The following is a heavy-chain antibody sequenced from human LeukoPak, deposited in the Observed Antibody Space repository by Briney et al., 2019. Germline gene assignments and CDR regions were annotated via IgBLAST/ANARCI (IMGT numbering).Heavy chain of an antibody. D-gene: IGHD3-22*01. V-gene: IGHV3-7*01. CDR2: IKQDGSEK. Sequence: GGSLRLSCAASGFTFSSYWMSWVRQAPGKGLEWVANIKQDGSEKYYVDSVKGRFTISRDNAKNSLYLQMNSLRAEDTAVYYCARDGLDYYDSSGHDAFDIWGQGTMVTVSS. J-gene: IGHJ3*02. CDR3: ARDGLDYYDSSGHDAFDI. CDR1: GFTFSSYW.